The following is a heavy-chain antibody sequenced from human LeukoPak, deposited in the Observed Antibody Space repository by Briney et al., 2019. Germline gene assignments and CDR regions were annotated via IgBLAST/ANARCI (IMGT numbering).Heavy chain of an antibody. CDR3: ARDKYYYDSSGSIRFDY. D-gene: IGHD3-22*01. J-gene: IGHJ4*02. CDR2: IYTSGST. V-gene: IGHV4-61*02. CDR1: GGSISSGSYY. Sequence: PSETLSLTCTVSGGSISSGSYYWSWIRQPAGKGLEWIGRIYTSGSTNYNPSLKSRVTISVDTSKNQFSLKLSSVTAADTAVYYCARDKYYYDSSGSIRFDYWGQGTLVTVSS.